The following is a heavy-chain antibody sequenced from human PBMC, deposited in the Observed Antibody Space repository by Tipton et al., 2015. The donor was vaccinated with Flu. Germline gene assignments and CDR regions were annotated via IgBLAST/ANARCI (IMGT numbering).Heavy chain of an antibody. CDR2: ISAYNGNT. D-gene: IGHD3-10*01. Sequence: QLVQSGPEVKKPGASVKVSCKASGYTFTSYGISWVRQAPGQGFEWMGWISAYNGNTNYAQKLQGRVTMTTDTSTSTAYMELRSLRSDDTAVYYCARVPRVWFGELLSAVDYWGQGTLVTVSS. J-gene: IGHJ4*02. V-gene: IGHV1-18*01. CDR1: GYTFTSYG. CDR3: ARVPRVWFGELLSAVDY.